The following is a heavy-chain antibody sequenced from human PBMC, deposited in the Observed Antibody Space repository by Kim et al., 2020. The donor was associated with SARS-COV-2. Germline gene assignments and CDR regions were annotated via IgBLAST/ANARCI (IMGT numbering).Heavy chain of an antibody. J-gene: IGHJ4*02. Sequence: GTVDYAAPWKGRFIISRDDSENTLYLELNSLKAEDTAIYYCTTIILTYFDYWGQGNLVTVSS. CDR2: GTV. CDR3: TTIILTYFDY. V-gene: IGHV3-15*01.